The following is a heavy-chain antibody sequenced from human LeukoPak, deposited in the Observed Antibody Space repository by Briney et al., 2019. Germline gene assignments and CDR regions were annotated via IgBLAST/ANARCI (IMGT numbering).Heavy chain of an antibody. CDR1: GFTFSHFW. CDR3: AREDGYCSGGNCYSYFDS. J-gene: IGHJ4*02. D-gene: IGHD2-15*01. CDR2: IKKTGSET. V-gene: IGHV3-7*01. Sequence: GGSLRLSCAASGFTFSHFWMSWVRKAPGKGLEWVAYIKKTGSETYYVDSVKGRFTITRDNTRNSLFLQMYSLRAEDTAVYFCAREDGYCSGGNCYSYFDSWGQGTLVTVSS.